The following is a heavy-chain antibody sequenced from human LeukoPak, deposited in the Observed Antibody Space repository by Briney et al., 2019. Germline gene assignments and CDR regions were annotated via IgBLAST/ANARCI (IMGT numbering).Heavy chain of an antibody. J-gene: IGHJ3*02. CDR2: ISSSYSYI. D-gene: IGHD6-19*01. Sequence: PGGSLRLSCAASGFTFSSYWMSWVRQAPGKGLEWVSSISSSYSYIYYADSVKGRFTISRDNAKNSLHLQMNSLRAEDTAVYYCARGWGATSGPMGASFDIWGQGTMVTVSS. V-gene: IGHV3-21*01. CDR3: ARGWGATSGPMGASFDI. CDR1: GFTFSSYW.